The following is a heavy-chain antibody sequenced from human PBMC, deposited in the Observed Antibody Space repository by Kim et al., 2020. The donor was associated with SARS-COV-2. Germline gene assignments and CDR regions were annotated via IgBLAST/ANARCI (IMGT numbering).Heavy chain of an antibody. CDR2: ISSSSSYI. J-gene: IGHJ4*02. CDR1: GFTFSSYS. CDR3: ARSRRAAAGKRRGFDY. D-gene: IGHD6-13*01. V-gene: IGHV3-21*01. Sequence: GGSLRLSCAASGFTFSSYSMNWVRQAPGKGLEWVSSISSSSSYIYYADSVKGRFTISRDNAKNSLYLQMNSLRAEDTAVYYCARSRRAAAGKRRGFDYWGQGTLVTVSS.